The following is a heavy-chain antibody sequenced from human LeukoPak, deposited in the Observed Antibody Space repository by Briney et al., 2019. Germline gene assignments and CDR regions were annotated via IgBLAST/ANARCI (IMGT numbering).Heavy chain of an antibody. J-gene: IGHJ4*02. V-gene: IGHV4-59*01. CDR3: ARVCYDSSCDY. Sequence: SETLSLTCTVSGGSISSYYWSWIRQPPGRGLEWIGYIYYSGSTNYNPSLKSRVTISVDTSKNQFSLKLSSVTAADTAVYYCARVCYDSSCDYWGQGTLVTVSS. CDR2: IYYSGST. CDR1: GGSISSYY. D-gene: IGHD3-22*01.